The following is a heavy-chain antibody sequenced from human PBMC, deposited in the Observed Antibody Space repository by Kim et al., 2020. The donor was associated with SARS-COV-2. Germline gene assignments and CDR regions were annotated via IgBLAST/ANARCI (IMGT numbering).Heavy chain of an antibody. Sequence: SVKVSCKASGGTFSSYAISWVRQAPGQGLEWMGRIIPILGIANYAQKFQGRVTITADKSTSTAYMELSSLRSEDTAVYYCARDYGSTSFNWFDPWGQGTLVTVSS. CDR3: ARDYGSTSFNWFDP. V-gene: IGHV1-69*04. CDR2: IIPILGIA. D-gene: IGHD2-2*01. J-gene: IGHJ5*02. CDR1: GGTFSSYA.